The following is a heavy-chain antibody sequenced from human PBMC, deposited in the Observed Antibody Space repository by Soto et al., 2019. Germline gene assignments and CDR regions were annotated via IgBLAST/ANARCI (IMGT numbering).Heavy chain of an antibody. V-gene: IGHV1-69*02. Sequence: QVQLVQSGAEVKKPGSSVKVSCKDSGGTFSTYSMFWVRQAPGQGLEWMGRIIPMLGVRNYAQRFQHRVTITADKSTPTVHMELSSLRSEDTALYYCTIGSWSGEVFDIWGQGTMVTVSS. CDR1: GGTFSTYS. CDR3: TIGSWSGEVFDI. J-gene: IGHJ3*02. CDR2: IIPMLGVR. D-gene: IGHD2-21*01.